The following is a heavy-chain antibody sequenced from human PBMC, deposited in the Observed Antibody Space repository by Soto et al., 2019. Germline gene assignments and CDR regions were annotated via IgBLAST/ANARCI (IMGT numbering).Heavy chain of an antibody. Sequence: PSETLSLTCTVSGGSISSSRCHWGWIRQPPGKGLEWIASIKYSGSTYYNPSLKSRVTISVDTSKNQFSLKLSSVTAAVTAVYYCARHGSWEPPGFFDYWGQGTLVTVSS. V-gene: IGHV4-39*01. D-gene: IGHD1-26*01. CDR1: GGSISSSRCH. CDR3: ARHGSWEPPGFFDY. CDR2: IKYSGST. J-gene: IGHJ4*02.